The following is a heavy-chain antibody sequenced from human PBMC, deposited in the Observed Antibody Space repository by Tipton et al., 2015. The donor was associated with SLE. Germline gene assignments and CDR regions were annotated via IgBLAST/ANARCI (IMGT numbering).Heavy chain of an antibody. J-gene: IGHJ4*02. CDR1: GFTFSSYW. D-gene: IGHD6-13*01. CDR3: ARGELGSSSWYRGHRAYRGLFDY. V-gene: IGHV3-74*01. CDR2: INSDGSST. Sequence: SLRLSCAASGFTFSSYWMHWVRQAPGKGLVWVSRINSDGSSTSYADSVKGRFTISRDNAKNTLYLQMNSLRAEDTAVYYCARGELGSSSWYRGHRAYRGLFDYWGQGTLVTVSS.